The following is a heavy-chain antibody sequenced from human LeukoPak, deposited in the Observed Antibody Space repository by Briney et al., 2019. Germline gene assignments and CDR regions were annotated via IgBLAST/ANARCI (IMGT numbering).Heavy chain of an antibody. D-gene: IGHD3-3*01. Sequence: SVKVSCKASGGTFSSYAFSWVRQAPGQGPEWMGEVIPIFTKVIYAQSFQGRLTISADDSTSTDYMELSGLKSEDTAVYYCARGEGSSFGYFHHWGQGTLVTVSS. V-gene: IGHV1-69*13. CDR1: GGTFSSYA. J-gene: IGHJ1*01. CDR2: VIPIFTKV. CDR3: ARGEGSSFGYFHH.